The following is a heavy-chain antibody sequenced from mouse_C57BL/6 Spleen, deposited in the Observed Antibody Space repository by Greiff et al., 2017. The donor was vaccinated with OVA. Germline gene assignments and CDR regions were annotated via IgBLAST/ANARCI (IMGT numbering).Heavy chain of an antibody. CDR3: ARSYYYGSSPDFDY. CDR1: GYTFTSYW. CDR2: IYPGSGST. Sequence: QVQLQQPGAELVKPGASVKMSCKASGYTFTSYWLTWVKQRPGQGLSWIGDIYPGSGSTNYNEKFKSKATLTVDTSSSTAYMQLSSLTSEDSAVYYCARSYYYGSSPDFDYWGQGTTLTVSS. J-gene: IGHJ2*01. V-gene: IGHV1-55*01. D-gene: IGHD1-1*01.